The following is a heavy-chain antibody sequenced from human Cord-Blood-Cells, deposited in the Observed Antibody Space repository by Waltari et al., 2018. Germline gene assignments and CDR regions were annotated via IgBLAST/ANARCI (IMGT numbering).Heavy chain of an antibody. J-gene: IGHJ6*02. CDR2: ISAYNGNT. CDR3: ARGGSSRGYYYYYGMDV. V-gene: IGHV1-18*01. CDR1: GYTFTSYG. Sequence: QVQLVQSGAEVKKPGASVKVSCKASGYTFTSYGISWVRQAPGQGLEWMGWISAYNGNTNDAQKVQGRVTMTTDTSTSTAYMELRSLRSDDTAVYYCARGGSSRGYYYYYGMDVWGQGTTVTVSS. D-gene: IGHD3-10*01.